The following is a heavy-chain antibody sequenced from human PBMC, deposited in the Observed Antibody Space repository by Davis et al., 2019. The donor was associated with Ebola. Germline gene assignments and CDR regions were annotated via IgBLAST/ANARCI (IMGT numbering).Heavy chain of an antibody. Sequence: PGGSLRLSCAASGFTFSTYAMSWVRQAPGKGLEWVSAISGSGGSAYYADSVKGRFTISRDNSKNTLYLQMNSLRAEDTAVYYCAKDIYCSGGSCYARSAFDYWGQGTLVTVSS. CDR2: ISGSGGSA. V-gene: IGHV3-23*01. J-gene: IGHJ4*02. CDR3: AKDIYCSGGSCYARSAFDY. D-gene: IGHD2-15*01. CDR1: GFTFSTYA.